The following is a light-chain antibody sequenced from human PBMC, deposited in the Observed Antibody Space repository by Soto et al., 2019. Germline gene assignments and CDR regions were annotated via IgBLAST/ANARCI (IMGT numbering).Light chain of an antibody. Sequence: QSALTQPASVSGAPGQSITISCTGTSSNVGGYNYVSWYQQHPGKAPKLMIYEVSNRPSGVSNRFSGSKSGNTASLTISVLQAEDEADYCCSSYTSSSTLVFGTGTKLTVL. CDR2: EVS. J-gene: IGLJ1*01. CDR1: SSNVGGYNY. CDR3: SSYTSSSTLV. V-gene: IGLV2-14*01.